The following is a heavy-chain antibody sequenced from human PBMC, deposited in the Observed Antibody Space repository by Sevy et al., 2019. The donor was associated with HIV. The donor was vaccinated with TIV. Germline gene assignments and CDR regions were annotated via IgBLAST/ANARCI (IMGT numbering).Heavy chain of an antibody. CDR1: GFSVSSNY. CDR2: IHSGGKI. Sequence: GGSLRLSCAASGFSVSSNYMSWVRQAPGKGPEWVSVIHSGGKISYADSVQGRFTISRDNSKNTLYLQMNSLRAEDTAVYYCAREDIVLGEDHYYGIDVRGQGTTVTVSS. V-gene: IGHV3-53*01. D-gene: IGHD2-15*01. J-gene: IGHJ6*02. CDR3: AREDIVLGEDHYYGIDV.